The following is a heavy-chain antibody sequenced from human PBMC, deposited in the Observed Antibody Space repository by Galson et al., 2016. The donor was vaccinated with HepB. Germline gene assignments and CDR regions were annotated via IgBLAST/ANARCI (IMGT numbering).Heavy chain of an antibody. CDR2: VDRFGTA. Sequence: SETLSLTCTVSGATAASHYWSWIRQSPGKGLEWVGHVDRFGTAKYRPSLKSRVTISVDSSKNQISLTLSSVTGADTAVYYCARTLILVRPGFPHYFHGMDVWGQGTTVTVSS. CDR1: GATAASHY. D-gene: IGHD3/OR15-3a*01. V-gene: IGHV4-59*02. J-gene: IGHJ6*02. CDR3: ARTLILVRPGFPHYFHGMDV.